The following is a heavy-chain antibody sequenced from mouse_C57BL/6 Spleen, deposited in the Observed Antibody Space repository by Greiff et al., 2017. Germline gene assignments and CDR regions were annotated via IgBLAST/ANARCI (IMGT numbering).Heavy chain of an antibody. CDR3: ARYYYYGGFDY. CDR2: IHPNSGST. Sequence: QVQLQQPGPELVKPGASVKLSCKASGYTFTSYWMHWVKQRPGQGLEWIGMIHPNSGSTNYNEKFKSKATLTVDKSTSTAYMQLSSLTSEDSAVYYCARYYYYGGFDYWGKGTTLTVAS. J-gene: IGHJ2*01. D-gene: IGHD1-1*02. CDR1: GYTFTSYW. V-gene: IGHV1-64*01.